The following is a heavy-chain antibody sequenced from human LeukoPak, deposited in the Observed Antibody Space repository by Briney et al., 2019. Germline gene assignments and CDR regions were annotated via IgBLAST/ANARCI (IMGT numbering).Heavy chain of an antibody. CDR3: ARAGYYGSSGYPYYFDY. Sequence: PGGSLRLSCAASGFTVSSNYMSWVRQAPGKGLEWVSVIYSGGSTYYADSVKGRFTISRDNSKNTLYLQMNSLRAEDTAVYYCARAGYYGSSGYPYYFDYWGQGTLVTVSS. J-gene: IGHJ4*02. CDR2: IYSGGST. D-gene: IGHD3-22*01. CDR1: GFTVSSNY. V-gene: IGHV3-53*01.